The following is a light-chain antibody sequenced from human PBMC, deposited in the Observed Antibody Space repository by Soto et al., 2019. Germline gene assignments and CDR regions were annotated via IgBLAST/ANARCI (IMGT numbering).Light chain of an antibody. V-gene: IGLV2-11*01. J-gene: IGLJ1*01. CDR1: SSDLGAYNY. Sequence: QSALTQPRSVSGSPGQSVTISCTGTSSDLGAYNYVSWYQQHPGKAPKLMIYDVSKRPSGVPDRFSGSKSGNTASLTISGLQAEDEADYYCCSYAGSYTYVFGTGTKLTVL. CDR2: DVS. CDR3: CSYAGSYTYV.